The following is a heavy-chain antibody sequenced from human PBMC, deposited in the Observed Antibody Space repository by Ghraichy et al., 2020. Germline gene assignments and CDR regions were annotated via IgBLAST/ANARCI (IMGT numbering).Heavy chain of an antibody. J-gene: IGHJ4*02. D-gene: IGHD6-6*01. CDR3: AKDRAEDSSSDY. CDR2: ISGSGGST. Sequence: GGSLRLSCAASGFTFSRYAMSWVRQAPGKGLEWVSAISGSGGSTYYADSVKGRFTISRDNSKNTLYLQMNSLRAEDTAVYYCAKDRAEDSSSDYWGQGTLVTVSS. V-gene: IGHV3-23*01. CDR1: GFTFSRYA.